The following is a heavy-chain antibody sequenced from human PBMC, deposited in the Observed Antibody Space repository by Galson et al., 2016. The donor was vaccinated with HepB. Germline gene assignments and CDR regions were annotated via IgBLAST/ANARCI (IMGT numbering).Heavy chain of an antibody. CDR2: ISSNGDTI. V-gene: IGHV3-48*01. CDR3: ARDKSGDYRLDY. D-gene: IGHD4-17*01. Sequence: SLRLSCAASGFTFTRHSMNWVRQVPGKGLEWVTYISSNGDTIYYADSVKGRFSISRDIAKNSLYLQMNSLRADDTGVYYCARDKSGDYRLDYWGRGTLVTVSS. J-gene: IGHJ4*02. CDR1: GFTFTRHS.